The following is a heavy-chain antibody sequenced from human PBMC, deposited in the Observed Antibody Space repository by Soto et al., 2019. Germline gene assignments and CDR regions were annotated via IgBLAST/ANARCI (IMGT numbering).Heavy chain of an antibody. Sequence: GGSLRLSCEGSGFTFSSYSMNWVRQAPGKGLEWVSSISGSGGYIYYADSVKGRFTIYRDNAKNSLYLQMTSLRDEDTALYYCARDRQSTPWYAADYWGQGSLVTVS. J-gene: IGHJ4*02. CDR1: GFTFSSYS. V-gene: IGHV3-21*01. D-gene: IGHD6-13*01. CDR2: ISGSGGYI. CDR3: ARDRQSTPWYAADY.